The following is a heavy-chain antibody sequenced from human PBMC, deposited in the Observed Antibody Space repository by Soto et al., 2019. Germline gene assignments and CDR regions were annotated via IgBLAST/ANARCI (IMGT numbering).Heavy chain of an antibody. V-gene: IGHV1-69*01. CDR1: GGTFNRYT. CDR3: ALWGFRDGNNSQYNYSGMDV. CDR2: IIPIFGTA. D-gene: IGHD3-10*01. Sequence: VQLVQSGAEVKKPGSSVKLSCKASGGTFNRYTISWVRQAPGQGLEWMGGIIPIFGTANYAQKFQGRVAIIADESTSAAYMELRSLTSEDTAVYYCALWGFRDGNNSQYNYSGMDVWGQGTTVTVSS. J-gene: IGHJ6*02.